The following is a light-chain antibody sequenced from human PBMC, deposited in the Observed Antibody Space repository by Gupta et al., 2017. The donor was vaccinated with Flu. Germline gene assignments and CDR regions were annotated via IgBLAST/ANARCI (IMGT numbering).Light chain of an antibody. J-gene: IGKJ2*01. V-gene: IGKV1-39*01. Sequence: DIQMTPSPSSLSASVGDRVTVTCRASQYISNYLNWYQQKPGRDPTLLMYAASSLQSGVPSRFSGSGSGTDFTLTISNLQPEDFATYYCQQTYSTPPHTFGQGTKVEIK. CDR3: QQTYSTPPHT. CDR2: AAS. CDR1: QYISNY.